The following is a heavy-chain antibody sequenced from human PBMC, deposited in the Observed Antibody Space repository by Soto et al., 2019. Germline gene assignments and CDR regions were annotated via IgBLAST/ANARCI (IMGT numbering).Heavy chain of an antibody. Sequence: AASVKVSCKASGYTFTSYGISWVRQAPGQGLEWMGWINPNSGGTNYAQKFQGRVTMTRDTSISTAYIELSSLRSGDTAVYYCAREFPTYYGCWSGPKYSGMDVWGQGTTVTVSS. V-gene: IGHV1-2*02. D-gene: IGHD3-3*01. CDR3: AREFPTYYGCWSGPKYSGMDV. CDR2: INPNSGGT. J-gene: IGHJ6*02. CDR1: GYTFTSYG.